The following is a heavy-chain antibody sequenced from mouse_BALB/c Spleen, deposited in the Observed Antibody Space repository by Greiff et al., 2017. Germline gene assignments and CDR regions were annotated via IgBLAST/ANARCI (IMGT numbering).Heavy chain of an antibody. D-gene: IGHD4-1*01. CDR2: ILPGSGST. V-gene: IGHV1-9*01. J-gene: IGHJ3*01. Sequence: QVQLQQSGAELMKPGASVKISCKATGYTFSSYWIEWVKQRPGHGLEWIGEILPGSGSTNYNEKFKGKATFTADTSSNTAYMQLSSLTSEDSAVYYCAPGAWCAYWGQEALVTVSA. CDR3: APGAWCAY. CDR1: GYTFSSYW.